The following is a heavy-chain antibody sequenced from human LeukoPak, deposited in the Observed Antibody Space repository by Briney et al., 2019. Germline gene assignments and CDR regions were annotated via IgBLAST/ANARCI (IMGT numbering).Heavy chain of an antibody. J-gene: IGHJ4*02. CDR1: GFTFSSYS. CDR2: ISSSSSYI. D-gene: IGHD6-19*01. Sequence: PGGSLRLSCAASGFTFSSYSMNWVRQAPGKGLEWVSSISSSSSYIYYADSVKGRFTISRDNAKNSLYLQMNSLRAEDTAVYYCAKDGGIAVAGSPFDYWGQGTLVTVSS. V-gene: IGHV3-21*01. CDR3: AKDGGIAVAGSPFDY.